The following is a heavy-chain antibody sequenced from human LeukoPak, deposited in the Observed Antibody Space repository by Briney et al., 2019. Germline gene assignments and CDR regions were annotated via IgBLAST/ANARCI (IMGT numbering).Heavy chain of an antibody. CDR2: IIPILGIE. CDR1: GDTFSNYA. D-gene: IGHD2-21*02. V-gene: IGHV1-69*04. CDR3: ARSDCAGVCLSHFDL. Sequence: SVKVSCKASGDTFSNYAINWVRQAPGQGLEWMGRIIPILGIEHNAQKFQGRVSITADKSTSTAYMELSSLRSEDTAVYYCARSDCAGVCLSHFDLWGQGTLVTVSS. J-gene: IGHJ4*02.